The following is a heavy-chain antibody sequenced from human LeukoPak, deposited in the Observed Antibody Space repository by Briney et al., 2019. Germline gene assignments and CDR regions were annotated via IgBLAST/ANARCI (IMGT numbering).Heavy chain of an antibody. Sequence: GGSLRLSCAASGFTFSRYGMTWVRQAPGKGLEWVSTISDTGDSTYYADSVKGRFTISRDNSKNTLYLQMNSLRAEDTAVYYCAKDGAWLRFDDWGQGTLVTVSS. CDR1: GFTFSRYG. CDR2: ISDTGDST. J-gene: IGHJ4*02. D-gene: IGHD5-12*01. CDR3: AKDGAWLRFDD. V-gene: IGHV3-23*01.